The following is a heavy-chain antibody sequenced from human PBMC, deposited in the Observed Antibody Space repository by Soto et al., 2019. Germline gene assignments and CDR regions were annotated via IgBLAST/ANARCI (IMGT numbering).Heavy chain of an antibody. D-gene: IGHD1-26*01. J-gene: IGHJ6*02. CDR3: AGRAHTSRSGETFSYYYYGMDV. CDR1: GYSFTSYW. V-gene: IGHV5-10-1*01. Sequence: PGESLKISCKGSGYSFTSYWISWVRQMPGKGLEWMGRIDPIDSYTNYSPSFQGHVTISADKSISTAYLQWSSLKASDTAMYYCAGRAHTSRSGETFSYYYYGMDVWGQGTTVTVSS. CDR2: IDPIDSYT.